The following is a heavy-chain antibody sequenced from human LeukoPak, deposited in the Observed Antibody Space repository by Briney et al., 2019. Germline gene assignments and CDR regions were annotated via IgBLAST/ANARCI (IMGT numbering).Heavy chain of an antibody. V-gene: IGHV3-21*01. CDR3: AELGITMIGGV. D-gene: IGHD3-10*02. CDR1: GFTFSAYT. Sequence: GGSLRLSCAASGFTFSAYTMSWVRQSPGRGLEWVSSISSSSVSIYYADSLRGRFIISRDNAKTSLYLQMTSLRAEDTAVYYCAELGITMIGGVWGKGTTVTISS. J-gene: IGHJ6*04. CDR2: ISSSSVSI.